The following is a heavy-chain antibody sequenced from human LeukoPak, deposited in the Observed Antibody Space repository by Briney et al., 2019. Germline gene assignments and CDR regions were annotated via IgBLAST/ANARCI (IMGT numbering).Heavy chain of an antibody. D-gene: IGHD1-26*01. CDR3: ARDHDSGSYSDY. CDR2: IIPIFDTA. J-gene: IGHJ4*02. Sequence: GASVKVSCKASGGTFSSYAISWVRQAPGQGLEWMGGIIPIFDTANYAQKLQGRVTMTTDTSTSTAYMELRSLRSDDTAVYYCARDHDSGSYSDYWGQGTLVTVSS. CDR1: GGTFSSYA. V-gene: IGHV1-69*05.